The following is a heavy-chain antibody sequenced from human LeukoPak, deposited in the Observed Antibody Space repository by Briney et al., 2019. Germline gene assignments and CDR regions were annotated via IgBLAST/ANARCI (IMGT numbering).Heavy chain of an antibody. CDR2: ISSSSSYI. Sequence: GGSLRLSCAASGFTFSRYSMNWVRQAPGKGLEWASSISSSSSYIYYADSVKGRFTISRDNAKNSLYLQMNSLRAEDTAVYYCARGIPDIVVVPAANYWGQGTLVTVSS. J-gene: IGHJ4*02. CDR3: ARGIPDIVVVPAANY. V-gene: IGHV3-21*01. CDR1: GFTFSRYS. D-gene: IGHD2-2*01.